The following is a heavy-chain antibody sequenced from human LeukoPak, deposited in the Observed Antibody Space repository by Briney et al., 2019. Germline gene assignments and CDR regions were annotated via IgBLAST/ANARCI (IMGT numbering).Heavy chain of an antibody. Sequence: SETLSLTCTVSGYSISSGYYWGWIRQPPGKGLEWIGSIYHSGSTYYNPSLKSRVTISVDTSKNQFSLKLSSVAAADTAVYYCARRGYSYGSYYYYMDVWGKGTTVTISS. CDR1: GYSISSGYY. V-gene: IGHV4-38-2*02. D-gene: IGHD5-18*01. CDR3: ARRGYSYGSYYYYMDV. CDR2: IYHSGST. J-gene: IGHJ6*03.